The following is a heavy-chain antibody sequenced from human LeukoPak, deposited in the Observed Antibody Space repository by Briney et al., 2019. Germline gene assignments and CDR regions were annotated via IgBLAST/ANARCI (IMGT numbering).Heavy chain of an antibody. J-gene: IGHJ6*03. CDR3: ARDSASYYYYYMDV. D-gene: IGHD3-10*01. Sequence: ASVKVSCKASGYTFTSYGISWVRQAPGQGLEWMGWISAYNGNTNYAQKLQGRVTMTTDTSTSTAYMELRSLRSDDTAVYYCARDSASYYYYYMDVWGKGTTVTVSS. CDR1: GYTFTSYG. CDR2: ISAYNGNT. V-gene: IGHV1-18*01.